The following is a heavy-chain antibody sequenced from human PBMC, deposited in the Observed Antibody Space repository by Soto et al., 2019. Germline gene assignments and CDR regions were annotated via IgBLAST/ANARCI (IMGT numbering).Heavy chain of an antibody. D-gene: IGHD1-26*01. CDR2: ISSSSSYI. CDR1: GFTFSSYS. Sequence: EVQLVESGGGLVKPGGSLRLSCAASGFTFSSYSMNWVRQAPGKGLEWVSSISSSSSYIYYADSVKGRFTISRDNAKNSLYQQMNSLRAEDTAVYYCARSLRRGAGYWGQGTLVTVSS. J-gene: IGHJ4*02. V-gene: IGHV3-21*01. CDR3: ARSLRRGAGY.